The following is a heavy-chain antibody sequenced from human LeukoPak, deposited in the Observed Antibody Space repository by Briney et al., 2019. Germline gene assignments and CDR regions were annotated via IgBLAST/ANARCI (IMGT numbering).Heavy chain of an antibody. J-gene: IGHJ5*02. Sequence: SETLSLTCTVSGGSISSGSYYWSWIRQPAGKGLEWIGRIYTSESTNYNPSLKSQVTISVDTSKNQFSLKLSSVTAADTAVYYCARSHRIVATAGYNWFDPWGQGTLVTVSS. V-gene: IGHV4-61*02. CDR3: ARSHRIVATAGYNWFDP. CDR2: IYTSEST. D-gene: IGHD5-12*01. CDR1: GGSISSGSYY.